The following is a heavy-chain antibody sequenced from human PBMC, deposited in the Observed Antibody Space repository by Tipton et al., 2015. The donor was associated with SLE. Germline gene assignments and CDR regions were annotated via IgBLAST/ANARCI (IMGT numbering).Heavy chain of an antibody. Sequence: LRLSCAASGFTFSSYWMSWVRQAPGKGLEWIGEINHSGSTNYNPSLKSRVTISVDTSKNQFSLKLSSVTAADTAVYYCARVVMAAVRAFDIWGQGTMVTVSS. J-gene: IGHJ3*02. CDR1: GFTFSSYW. CDR3: ARVVMAAVRAFDI. V-gene: IGHV4-34*01. CDR2: INHSGST. D-gene: IGHD2-8*01.